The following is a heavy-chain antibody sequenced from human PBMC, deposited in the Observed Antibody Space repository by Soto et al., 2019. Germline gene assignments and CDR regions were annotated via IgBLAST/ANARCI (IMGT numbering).Heavy chain of an antibody. CDR2: ISYDGSNK. CDR1: GFTFSSYG. D-gene: IGHD5-18*01. CDR3: ARTRGYSYGAFGY. Sequence: QVQLVESGGGVVQPGRSLRLSCAASGFTFSSYGMHWVRQAPGKGLEWVAVISYDGSNKYYADSVKGRFTISRDNSKNTLYLQMNSLRAEDTAVYYCARTRGYSYGAFGYWGQGTLVTVSS. J-gene: IGHJ4*02. V-gene: IGHV3-30-3*01.